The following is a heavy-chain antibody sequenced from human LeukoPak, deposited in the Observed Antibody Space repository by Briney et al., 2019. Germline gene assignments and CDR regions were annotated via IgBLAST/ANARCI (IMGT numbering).Heavy chain of an antibody. CDR3: ATLRDAFDV. CDR1: GYRFTSYW. J-gene: IGHJ3*01. Sequence: GESLKISCQGSGYRFTSYWIAWVRQMPGKGLEWMGIIFPGDSNIKYSPSFQGQVTISADKSISTAYLQWSSLKASDTAMYYCATLRDAFDVWGQGTVVTVSS. V-gene: IGHV5-51*01. CDR2: IFPGDSNI. D-gene: IGHD4-17*01.